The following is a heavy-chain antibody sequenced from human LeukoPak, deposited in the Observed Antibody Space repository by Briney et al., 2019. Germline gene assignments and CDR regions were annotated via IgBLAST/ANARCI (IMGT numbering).Heavy chain of an antibody. Sequence: SETLTLTCTVSGGSVSTYHWSWIRQSAVKGLEWIGRVHNSGTTNYNPSLESRVTMSVDTSKNQFSLKLRSVTAADTAVYYCARSTGTTMFIDYWGQGTLVTVSS. CDR2: VHNSGTT. J-gene: IGHJ4*02. CDR3: ARSTGTTMFIDY. D-gene: IGHD3-10*02. CDR1: GGSVSTYH. V-gene: IGHV4-4*07.